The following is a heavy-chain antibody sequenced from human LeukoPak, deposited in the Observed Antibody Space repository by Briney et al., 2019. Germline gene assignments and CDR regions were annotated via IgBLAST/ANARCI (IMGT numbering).Heavy chain of an antibody. V-gene: IGHV3-48*02. CDR3: ARNEWADY. Sequence: GGSLRLSCAASGFTFSSYAMNWVRPAPGKGVEWLSYISSGSSTTYYADSVKGRFTISRDNAKNSLYLQMNSLRDEDTAVYYCARNEWADYWGQGTLVTVSS. CDR2: ISSGSSTT. D-gene: IGHD1-26*01. CDR1: GFTFSSYA. J-gene: IGHJ4*02.